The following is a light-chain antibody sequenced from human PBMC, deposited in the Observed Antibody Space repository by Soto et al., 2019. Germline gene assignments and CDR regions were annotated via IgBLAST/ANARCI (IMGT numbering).Light chain of an antibody. CDR1: QNVYINS. J-gene: IGKJ3*01. Sequence: EVVLTQSPGTLSLPPGERATLSSRASQNVYINSLAWYQQKPGQPPRLLIYGASTRAAAIPDRFSGSGSGADFALSIDGLEPEDFAIYYCQQYGDSPLTFGPGTRVD. CDR3: QQYGDSPLT. CDR2: GAS. V-gene: IGKV3-20*01.